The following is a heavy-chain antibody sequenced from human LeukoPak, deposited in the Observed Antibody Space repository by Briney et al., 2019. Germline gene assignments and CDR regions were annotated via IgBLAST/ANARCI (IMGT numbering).Heavy chain of an antibody. V-gene: IGHV5-51*01. CDR2: IYPDDSDT. J-gene: IGHJ5*02. Sequence: GESLKISSKGSGYSFGTYWLGWGRQMPGKGLEWMGIIYPDDSDTRYSPSFQGQVTISVDKSISTAYLQWSSLKASDTAMYYCAKRSSYTITWYGFDPWGQGTLVTVSS. D-gene: IGHD6-13*01. CDR3: AKRSSYTITWYGFDP. CDR1: GYSFGTYW.